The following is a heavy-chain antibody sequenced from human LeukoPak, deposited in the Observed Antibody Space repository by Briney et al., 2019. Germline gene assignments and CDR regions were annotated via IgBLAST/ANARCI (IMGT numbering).Heavy chain of an antibody. J-gene: IGHJ4*02. CDR3: ARAESGVWFGELKHFDY. Sequence: SQTLSLTCAISGDSVSSNSAAWNWIRQSPSRGLEWLGRTYYRSKWYIDYALSVKSRITINPDTSKNQFSLHLNSVTPEDTAVYYCARAESGVWFGELKHFDYWGQGTLDTVSS. CDR2: TYYRSKWYI. V-gene: IGHV6-1*01. D-gene: IGHD3-10*01. CDR1: GDSVSSNSAA.